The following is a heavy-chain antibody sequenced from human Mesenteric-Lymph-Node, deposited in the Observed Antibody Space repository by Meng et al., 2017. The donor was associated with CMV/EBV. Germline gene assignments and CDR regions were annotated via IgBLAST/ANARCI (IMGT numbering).Heavy chain of an antibody. J-gene: IGHJ4*02. Sequence: GGSLRLSCAASGFTFSSYAMHWVRQAPGKGLEWVAVISYDGSNKYYADSVKGRFTISRDNSKNTLYLQMNSLRAEDTAVYYCARFGGLFDYCGQGTLVTVSS. V-gene: IGHV3-30-3*01. CDR1: GFTFSSYA. D-gene: IGHD3-16*01. CDR2: ISYDGSNK. CDR3: ARFGGLFDY.